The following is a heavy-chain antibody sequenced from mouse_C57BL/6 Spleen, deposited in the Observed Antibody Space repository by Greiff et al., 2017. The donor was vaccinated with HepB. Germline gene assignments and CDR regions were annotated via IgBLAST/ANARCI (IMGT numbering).Heavy chain of an antibody. V-gene: IGHV1-9*01. Sequence: QVQLQQSGAELMKPGASVKLSCKATGYTFTGYWIEWVKQRPGHGLEWIGEILPGSGSTNYNEKFKGKATFTADTSSNTAYMQLRSLTTEDSAIYYCARYVTRGAWFAYWGQGTLVTVSA. D-gene: IGHD2-12*01. J-gene: IGHJ3*01. CDR3: ARYVTRGAWFAY. CDR2: ILPGSGST. CDR1: GYTFTGYW.